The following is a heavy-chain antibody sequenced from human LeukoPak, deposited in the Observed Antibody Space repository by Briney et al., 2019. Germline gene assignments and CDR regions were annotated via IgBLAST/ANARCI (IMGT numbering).Heavy chain of an antibody. J-gene: IGHJ6*03. V-gene: IGHV1-69*06. Sequence: ASVKVSCKASGYTFTGYYMHWVRQAPGQGLEWMGGIIPIFGTANYAQKFQGRVTITADKSTSTAYMELSSLRSEDTAVYYCARARIFGVVDPGGRDNYYYYYMDVWGKGTTVTVSS. CDR3: ARARIFGVVDPGGRDNYYYYYMDV. CDR1: GYTFTGYY. D-gene: IGHD3-3*01. CDR2: IIPIFGTA.